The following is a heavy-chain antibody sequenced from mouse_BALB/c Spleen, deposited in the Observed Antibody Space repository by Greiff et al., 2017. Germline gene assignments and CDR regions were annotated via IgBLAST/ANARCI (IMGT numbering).Heavy chain of an antibody. CDR1: GYTFTDYE. CDR2: IDPETGGT. V-gene: IGHV1-15*01. J-gene: IGHJ2*01. D-gene: IGHD1-1*01. Sequence: VQLQQSGPELVKPGASVKISCKASGYTFTDYEMHWVKQTPVHGLEWIGAIDPETGGTAYNQKFKGKATLTADKSSSTAYMELRSLTSEDSAVYYCTLITTVEAPDYWGQGTTLTVSS. CDR3: TLITTVEAPDY.